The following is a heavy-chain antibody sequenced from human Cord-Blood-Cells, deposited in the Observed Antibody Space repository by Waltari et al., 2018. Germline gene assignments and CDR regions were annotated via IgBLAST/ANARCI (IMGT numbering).Heavy chain of an antibody. CDR2: FDPEDGET. D-gene: IGHD7-27*01. CDR1: GYTLTELS. V-gene: IGHV1-24*01. J-gene: IGHJ2*01. CDR3: ATETPAKLGFYWYFDL. Sequence: QVQLVQSGAEVKKPGASVKVSGKVSGYTLTELSMHWVRQPPGKGLEWMGGFDPEDGETIYAQKCQGRVTMTEDTSTDTAYMELSSLRSEDTAVYYCATETPAKLGFYWYFDLWGRGTLVTVSS.